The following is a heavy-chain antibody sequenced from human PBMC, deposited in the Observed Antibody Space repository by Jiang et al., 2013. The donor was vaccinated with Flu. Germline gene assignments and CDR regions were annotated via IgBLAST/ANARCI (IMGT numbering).Heavy chain of an antibody. CDR2: TYYRSKWYN. D-gene: IGHD6-13*01. CDR3: ARGDKAAAGLRLYYFDY. V-gene: IGHV6-1*01. J-gene: IGHJ4*02. CDR1: GDSVSSNSAA. Sequence: ISGDSVSSNSAAWNWIRQSPSRGLEWLGRTYYRSKWYNDYAVSVKSRITINPDTSKNQFSLQLNSVTPEDTAVYYCARGDKAAAGLRLYYFDYWGQGTLVTVSS.